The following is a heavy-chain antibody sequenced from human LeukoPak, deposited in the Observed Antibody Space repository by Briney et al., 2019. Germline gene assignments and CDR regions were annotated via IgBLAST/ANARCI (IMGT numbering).Heavy chain of an antibody. D-gene: IGHD2-15*01. CDR2: IYYSGST. Sequence: SETLSLTCTVSGDPISSFYWSWIRQPPGKGLEWIGYIYYSGSTNYNPSLKSRVTISIDTSKHQFSLKVNSVTAADTAVFYCARGRGCGGGSCYYFDYWGQGTLVTVSS. CDR3: ARGRGCGGGSCYYFDY. J-gene: IGHJ4*02. V-gene: IGHV4-59*01. CDR1: GDPISSFY.